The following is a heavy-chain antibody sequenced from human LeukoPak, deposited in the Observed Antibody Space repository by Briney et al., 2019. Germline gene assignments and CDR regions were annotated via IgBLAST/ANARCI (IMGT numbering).Heavy chain of an antibody. CDR3: ARDRSSTYFDY. V-gene: IGHV3-30*03. CDR1: GFTFSSYG. Sequence: PGGSLRLSCAASGFTFSSYGMHWVRQAPGKGLEWVAVISYDGSNKYYADSLKGRFTISRDNSKNTLYLQMNSLRAEDTAVYYCARDRSSTYFDYWAQGTPVTVSS. J-gene: IGHJ4*02. D-gene: IGHD2-2*01. CDR2: ISYDGSNK.